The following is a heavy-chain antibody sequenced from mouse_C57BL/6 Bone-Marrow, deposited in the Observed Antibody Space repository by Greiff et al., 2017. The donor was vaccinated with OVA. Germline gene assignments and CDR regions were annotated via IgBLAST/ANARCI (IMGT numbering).Heavy chain of an antibody. V-gene: IGHV1-69*01. J-gene: IGHJ3*01. CDR3: ADYCGSSCGVAY. CDR2: IDPSDSYT. CDR1: GYTFTSYW. Sequence: QVQLQQPGAELVMPGASVKLSCKASGYTFTSYWMHWVKQRPGQGLEWIGEIDPSDSYTNYNQKFKGKSTLTVDKSSSTAYMQLSSLTSEDSAGYCCADYCGSSCGVAYWGRGTLVRVSA. D-gene: IGHD1-1*01.